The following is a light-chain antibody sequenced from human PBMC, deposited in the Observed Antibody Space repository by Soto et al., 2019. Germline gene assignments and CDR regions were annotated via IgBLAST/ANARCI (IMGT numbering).Light chain of an antibody. CDR3: QQYGSSLWT. Sequence: EIVLTQSPGTLSLSPGERATLSCRASQSVSSSYLAWYQQKPGQAPRLLIYGASSRATGIPDRFSGSGSGTDFTLTISRLEPDDFALYYCQQYGSSLWTFGQGTKVEIK. V-gene: IGKV3-20*01. CDR2: GAS. J-gene: IGKJ1*01. CDR1: QSVSSSY.